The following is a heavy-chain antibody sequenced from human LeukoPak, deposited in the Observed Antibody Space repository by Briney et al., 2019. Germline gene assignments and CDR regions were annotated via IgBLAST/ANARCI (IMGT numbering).Heavy chain of an antibody. CDR1: GFTFGSYA. Sequence: PGGSLRLSCAASGFTFGSYAIYWVRQAPGKGLEWVSGISGSGGITYFADSVKGRFTISRDNSKDTLYLQMNSLRAEDTAVYYCAKRPSDYGDYVSYFDYWGQGTLVTVSS. J-gene: IGHJ4*02. CDR3: AKRPSDYGDYVSYFDY. CDR2: ISGSGGIT. D-gene: IGHD4-17*01. V-gene: IGHV3-23*01.